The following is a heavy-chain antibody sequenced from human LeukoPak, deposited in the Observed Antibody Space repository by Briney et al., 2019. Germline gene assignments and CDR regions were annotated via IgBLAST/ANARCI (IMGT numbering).Heavy chain of an antibody. CDR2: ISYDGSNK. J-gene: IGHJ4*02. CDR1: GFTFSSYA. D-gene: IGHD3-22*01. V-gene: IGHV3-30-3*01. Sequence: GRSLRLSCAASGFTFSSYAMHWVRQAPGKGLEWVAVISYDGSNKYYADSVKGRFTISRDNSKNTLYLQMNSLRAEDTAVYYCARDIGRRGGIVVVIMYYFDYWGQGTLVTVSS. CDR3: ARDIGRRGGIVVVIMYYFDY.